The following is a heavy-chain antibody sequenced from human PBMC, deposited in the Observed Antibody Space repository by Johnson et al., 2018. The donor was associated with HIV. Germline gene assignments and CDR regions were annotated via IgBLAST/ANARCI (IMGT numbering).Heavy chain of an antibody. CDR3: AKTTRGNWGSCFDI. V-gene: IGHV3-30*04. D-gene: IGHD7-27*01. J-gene: IGHJ3*02. CDR2: ISYDGSNR. CDR1: GFTFSSYP. Sequence: VQLVESGGGLVQPGRSLKLSCAASGFTFSSYPMHWVRQAPGKGLEWVAVISYDGSNRYYTDSVKGRFTISRDNAKNSLYLQLNSLRAEDTSLYYCAKTTRGNWGSCFDIWGQGTMVTVSS.